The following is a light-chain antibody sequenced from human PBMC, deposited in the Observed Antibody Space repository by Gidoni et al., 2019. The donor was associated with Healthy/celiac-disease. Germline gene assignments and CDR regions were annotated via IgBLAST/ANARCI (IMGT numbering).Light chain of an antibody. J-gene: IGKJ4*01. CDR3: QQRSNWPLT. Sequence: ILLPQSPATLSLSPGDRPTLSCSASQSVSSYLAWYQQKPGQAPRLLIYDASNRATGLPAMFSGSGSGTVFTLTISRLEPEDFAVYYCQQRSNWPLTFGGGTKVEIK. V-gene: IGKV3-11*01. CDR1: QSVSSY. CDR2: DAS.